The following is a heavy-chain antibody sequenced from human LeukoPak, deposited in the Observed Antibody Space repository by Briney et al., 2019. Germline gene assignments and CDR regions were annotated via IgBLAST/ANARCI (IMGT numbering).Heavy chain of an antibody. CDR2: IKQDGSEK. D-gene: IGHD2-2*01. CDR1: GFTFSKFW. Sequence: PGGSLRLSCAASGFTFSKFWMTWLCQAPGKGLEWVANIKQDGSEKFYVASVKGRFTISRDNAKNSLELQINSLGAQDTAVYYCARGLDCRSTSCYLDNWGQGNLVTVSS. V-gene: IGHV3-7*01. J-gene: IGHJ4*02. CDR3: ARGLDCRSTSCYLDN.